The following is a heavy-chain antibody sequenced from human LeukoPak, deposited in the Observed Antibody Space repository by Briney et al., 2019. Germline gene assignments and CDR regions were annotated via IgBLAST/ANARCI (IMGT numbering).Heavy chain of an antibody. Sequence: GGSLRLSCAASGFTFSSYGMHWDRQAPGKGLEWVAVIWYDGSNKYYADSVKGRFTISRDNSKNTLYLQMNSLRAEDTAVYYCARDPYYGSGSYSNWFDPWGQGTLVTVSS. CDR3: ARDPYYGSGSYSNWFDP. CDR1: GFTFSSYG. V-gene: IGHV3-33*01. J-gene: IGHJ5*02. D-gene: IGHD3-10*01. CDR2: IWYDGSNK.